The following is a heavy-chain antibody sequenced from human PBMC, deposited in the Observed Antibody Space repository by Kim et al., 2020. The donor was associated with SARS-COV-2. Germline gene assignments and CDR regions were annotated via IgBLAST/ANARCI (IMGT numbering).Heavy chain of an antibody. CDR2: IYYSGST. CDR1: GGSISSSSYY. Sequence: SETLSLTFTVSGGSISSSSYYWGWIRQPPGKGLEWIGSIYYSGSTYYNPSLKSRVTISVDTSKNQFSLKLSSVTAADTAVYYCAIHGPFGWQLVYNWFDPWGQGTLVTVSS. V-gene: IGHV4-39*01. CDR3: AIHGPFGWQLVYNWFDP. D-gene: IGHD6-6*01. J-gene: IGHJ5*02.